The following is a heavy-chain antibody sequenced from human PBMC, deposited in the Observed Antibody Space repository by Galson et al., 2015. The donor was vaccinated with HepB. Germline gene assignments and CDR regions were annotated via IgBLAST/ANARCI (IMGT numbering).Heavy chain of an antibody. V-gene: IGHV3-33*01. J-gene: IGHJ4*02. Sequence: SLRLSCAASGFTFSSYGMHWVRQAPGKGLEWVAVIWYDGSNKYYADSVKGRFTISRDNSKNTLYLQMNSLRAEDTAVYYCARLKVGTMDDYWGQGTLVTVSS. CDR1: GFTFSSYG. CDR2: IWYDGSNK. D-gene: IGHD3-10*01. CDR3: ARLKVGTMDDY.